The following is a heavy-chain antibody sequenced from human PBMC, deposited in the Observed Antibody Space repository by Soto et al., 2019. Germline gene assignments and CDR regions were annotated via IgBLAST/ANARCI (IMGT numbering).Heavy chain of an antibody. CDR3: ARERYSSSWYLDHYYYYGMDV. CDR2: TYYRSKWYN. V-gene: IGHV6-1*01. Sequence: SQTLSLTCAISGDSVSSNSAAWNWIRQSPSRSLEWLGRTYYRSKWYNDYAVSVKSRITINPDTSKNQFSLQLNSVTPEDTAVYYCARERYSSSWYLDHYYYYGMDVWGQGTTVTVSS. D-gene: IGHD6-13*01. CDR1: GDSVSSNSAA. J-gene: IGHJ6*02.